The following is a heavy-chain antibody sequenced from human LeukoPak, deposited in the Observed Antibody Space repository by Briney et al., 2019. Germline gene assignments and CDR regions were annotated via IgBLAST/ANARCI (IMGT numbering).Heavy chain of an antibody. CDR1: GGSISSYY. Sequence: SETLSLTCTVSGGSISSYYWSWIRQPPGKGLEWIGYIYYSGSTNYNPSLKSRVTISVDTSKNQFSLKLSSVTAADTAVYYRARTVDTAMDYWGQGTLVTVSS. D-gene: IGHD5-18*01. CDR3: ARTVDTAMDY. V-gene: IGHV4-59*01. CDR2: IYYSGST. J-gene: IGHJ4*02.